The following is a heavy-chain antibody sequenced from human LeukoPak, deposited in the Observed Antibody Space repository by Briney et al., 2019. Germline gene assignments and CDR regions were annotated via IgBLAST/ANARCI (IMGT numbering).Heavy chain of an antibody. D-gene: IGHD6-6*01. CDR1: GGSISSYY. CDR3: AREDSSSSLALDY. V-gene: IGHV4-4*07. CDR2: IYTRGST. Sequence: PSETLSLTCTLSGGSISSYYWSWIRHPAGKGLVWIGRIYTRGSTNYNPSLKSRVTMSVDTSKNQFSLKLSSVTAADTAVYYCAREDSSSSLALDYWGQGTLVTVSS. J-gene: IGHJ4*02.